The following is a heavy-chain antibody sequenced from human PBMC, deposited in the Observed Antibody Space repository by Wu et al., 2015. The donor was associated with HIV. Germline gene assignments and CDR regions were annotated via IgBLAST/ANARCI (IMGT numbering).Heavy chain of an antibody. Sequence: QVQLVQSGAEVKKPGASVKVSCKASGYTFTSCYMHWVRQAPGQGLEWMGIINPSGGSTSYAQKFQGRVTMTRDNVHEAQSTXRAEQPERSEDTAPVYYCAKEVKSGLVIXMPLDYWGQGNPGHRLL. CDR3: AKEVKSGLVIXMPLDY. D-gene: IGHD2-21*01. CDR2: INPSGGST. CDR1: GYTFTSCY. J-gene: IGHJ4*01. V-gene: IGHV1-46*03.